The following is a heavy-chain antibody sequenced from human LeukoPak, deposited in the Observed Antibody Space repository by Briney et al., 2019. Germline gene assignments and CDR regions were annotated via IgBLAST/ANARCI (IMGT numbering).Heavy chain of an antibody. CDR1: GFIVSTYH. V-gene: IGHV3-53*01. J-gene: IGHJ6*02. Sequence: GGSLRLSCAVSGFIVSTYHMNWVRQAPGKGLEWVSVAFSGSSTSYAGSVKGRFTISRDNSRNMLYLQMNNLRAEDTAVYYCARLRYGYFDSNMDVWGQGTTVTVSS. CDR2: AFSGSST. D-gene: IGHD3-9*01. CDR3: ARLRYGYFDSNMDV.